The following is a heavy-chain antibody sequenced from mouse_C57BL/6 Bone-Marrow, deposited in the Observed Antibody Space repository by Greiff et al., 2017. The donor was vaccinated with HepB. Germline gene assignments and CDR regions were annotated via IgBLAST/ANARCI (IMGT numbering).Heavy chain of an antibody. V-gene: IGHV1-26*01. Sequence: VQLQQSGPELVKPGASVKISCKASGYTFTDYYMNWVKQSHGKSLEWIGDINPNNGGTSYNQKFKGKATLTVDKSSSTAYMELRSLTSEDSAVYYCATLWLRRGYFDVWGTGTTVTVSS. CDR2: INPNNGGT. J-gene: IGHJ1*03. CDR3: ATLWLRRGYFDV. D-gene: IGHD2-2*01. CDR1: GYTFTDYY.